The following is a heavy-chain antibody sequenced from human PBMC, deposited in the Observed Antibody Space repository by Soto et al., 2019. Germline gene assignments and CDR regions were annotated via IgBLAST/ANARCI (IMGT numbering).Heavy chain of an antibody. CDR1: GGSINSYW. CDR2: VYSSGTT. J-gene: IGHJ4*02. CDR3: ARDIGSFAYGEGY. D-gene: IGHD3-10*01. Sequence: PSETLSLTCSVSGGSINSYWWSWIRQPAGKGLEWIGRVYSSGTTDYNPSLNSRATMSVETSKNQVSLKLSSVTAADTAVYYCARDIGSFAYGEGYWGQGIPVT. V-gene: IGHV4-4*07.